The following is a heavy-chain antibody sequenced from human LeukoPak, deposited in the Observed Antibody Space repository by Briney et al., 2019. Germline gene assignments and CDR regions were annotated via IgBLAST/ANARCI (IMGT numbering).Heavy chain of an antibody. CDR2: LSGSSDKT. CDR3: ATARGYSTYHAKTGFDT. V-gene: IGHV3-23*01. Sequence: PGGSLTLSCAASGFSFSTYAMNWVRQAPGKGLEWVSGLSGSSDKTHYVDAVKGRFTVFRENSQNTVYLQMKSLRAEDTAVYYCATARGYSTYHAKTGFDTWGQGTLVTVSS. D-gene: IGHD5-12*01. J-gene: IGHJ3*02. CDR1: GFSFSTYA.